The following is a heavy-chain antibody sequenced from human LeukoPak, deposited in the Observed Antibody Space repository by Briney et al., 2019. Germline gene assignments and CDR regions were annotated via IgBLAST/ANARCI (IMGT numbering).Heavy chain of an antibody. CDR2: IYYSGST. CDR3: ARAEYCGGDCPPDY. J-gene: IGHJ4*02. Sequence: PSQTLSLTCTVSGGSISSGDYYWSWIRQPPGKGLEWIGYIYYSGSTYYNPSLKSRVTISVDTSKNQFSLKLSSVTAADTAVYYCARAEYCGGDCPPDYWGQGTLVTVSS. D-gene: IGHD2-21*02. V-gene: IGHV4-30-4*01. CDR1: GGSISSGDYY.